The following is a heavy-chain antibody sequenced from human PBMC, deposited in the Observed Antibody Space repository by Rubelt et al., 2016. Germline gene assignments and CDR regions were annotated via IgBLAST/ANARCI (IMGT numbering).Heavy chain of an antibody. V-gene: IGHV4-39*07. Sequence: QLQLQESGPGLVKPSETLSLTCTVSGASISSSSYYWGWVRQPPGKGLEWIGEISHRGSTSYNPSLKSRVTFSVDSSKNQFSRKVNSVTAADTAVYYCARGDIAARLQYWGQGTLVTVSS. CDR1: GASISSSSYY. J-gene: IGHJ4*02. D-gene: IGHD6-6*01. CDR3: ARGDIAARLQY. CDR2: ISHRGST.